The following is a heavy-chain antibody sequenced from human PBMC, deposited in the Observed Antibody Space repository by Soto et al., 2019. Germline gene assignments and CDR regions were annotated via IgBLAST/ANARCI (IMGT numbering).Heavy chain of an antibody. V-gene: IGHV4-30-2*01. D-gene: IGHD2-21*02. CDR1: GGSISSGGYS. J-gene: IGHJ4*02. CDR3: ARFRGTAILDY. Sequence: TLSLTCAVSGGSISSGGYSWSWIRQPPGKGLEWIGYPYHTGNTYYNPSLESRVTISVDRSKNQFSLELTSVTAADTAVYYCARFRGTAILDYWGQGTLVTVSS. CDR2: PYHTGNT.